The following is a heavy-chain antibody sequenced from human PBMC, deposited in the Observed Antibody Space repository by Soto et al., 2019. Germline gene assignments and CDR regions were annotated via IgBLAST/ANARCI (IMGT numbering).Heavy chain of an antibody. D-gene: IGHD6-13*01. CDR2: ISWNSGSI. V-gene: IGHV3-9*01. CDR3: AKGRAAAGTDFDY. J-gene: IGHJ4*02. Sequence: EVQLVESGGGLVQPGRSLRLSCAASGFTFDDYAMHWVRQAPGKGLEWVSGISWNSGSIGYADSVKGRFTISRDNAKNSLYLQVNSLRAEDTALYYCAKGRAAAGTDFDYWGQGTLVTVSS. CDR1: GFTFDDYA.